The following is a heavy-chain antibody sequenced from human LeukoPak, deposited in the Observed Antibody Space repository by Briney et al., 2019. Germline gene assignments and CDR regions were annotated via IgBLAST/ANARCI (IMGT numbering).Heavy chain of an antibody. V-gene: IGHV1-2*02. Sequence: ASVKVSCKASGYTFTGHYMHWVRQAPGQGLEWMGWINPNSGGTNYAQKFQGRVTMTRDTSISTAYMELSRLRSDDTAVYYCARAIVVTTVNTIDWFDPWGQGTLVTVSS. CDR2: INPNSGGT. D-gene: IGHD4-17*01. CDR3: ARAIVVTTVNTIDWFDP. J-gene: IGHJ5*02. CDR1: GYTFTGHY.